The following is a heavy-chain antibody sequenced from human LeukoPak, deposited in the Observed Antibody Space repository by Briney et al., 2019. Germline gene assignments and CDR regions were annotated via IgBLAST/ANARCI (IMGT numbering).Heavy chain of an antibody. Sequence: GGSLRLSCAASGFTFSSYAMSWVRQAPGKGLEGVSAISGIGGSTYYADSVKGRFTISRDNSKNTLYLQMNSLRAEDTAVYYCAKDLSGGRAVISDDAFDIWGQGTMVTVSS. V-gene: IGHV3-23*01. CDR3: AKDLSGGRAVISDDAFDI. CDR1: GFTFSSYA. CDR2: ISGIGGST. D-gene: IGHD3-10*01. J-gene: IGHJ3*02.